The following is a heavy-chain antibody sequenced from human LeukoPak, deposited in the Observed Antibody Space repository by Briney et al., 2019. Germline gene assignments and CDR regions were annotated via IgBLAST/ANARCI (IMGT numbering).Heavy chain of an antibody. CDR2: IYYSGST. Sequence: SETLSLTCTVSGGSISSSSYYWGWIRQPPGKGLEWIGSIYYSGSTYYNPSLKSRVTISVDTSKNQFSLKLSSVTAADTAVYYCARGRGDYVWGSYRYYFDYWGQGTLVTVSS. D-gene: IGHD3-16*02. CDR3: ARGRGDYVWGSYRYYFDY. CDR1: GGSISSSSYY. J-gene: IGHJ4*02. V-gene: IGHV4-39*07.